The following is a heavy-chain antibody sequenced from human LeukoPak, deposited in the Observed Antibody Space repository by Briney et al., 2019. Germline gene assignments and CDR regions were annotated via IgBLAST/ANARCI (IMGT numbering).Heavy chain of an antibody. CDR1: GGSINNYY. J-gene: IGHJ1*01. CDR2: IYHSGST. V-gene: IGHV4-59*01. CDR3: ARGGAARLHFQN. D-gene: IGHD6-6*01. Sequence: SETLSLTCTVSGGSINNYYWNWIRQPPGKGLEWIGYIYHSGSTNYNPSLQSRVTISVDTSKNQFSLNLNSVTAADTAVYYCARGGAARLHFQNWGQGTLVTVSS.